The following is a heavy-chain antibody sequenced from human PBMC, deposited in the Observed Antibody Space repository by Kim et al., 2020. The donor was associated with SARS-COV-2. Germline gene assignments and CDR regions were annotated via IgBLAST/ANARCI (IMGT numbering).Heavy chain of an antibody. V-gene: IGHV4-4*02. Sequence: THSPSLRSRRTISVDKAKNQFSQRLSSGTAADTAVYYCARGNDDYADFDYWGRGTLVTVSS. J-gene: IGHJ4*02. CDR3: ARGNDDYADFDY. D-gene: IGHD4-17*01.